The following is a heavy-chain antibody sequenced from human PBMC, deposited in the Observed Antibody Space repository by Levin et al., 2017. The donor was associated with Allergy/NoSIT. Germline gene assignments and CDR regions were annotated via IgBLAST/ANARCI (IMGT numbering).Heavy chain of an antibody. Sequence: SCAASGFIVSDSYMSWIRQAPGKGLEWVSYISRGNPYTNYLDSVKGRLIISRDNAKNSLYLQTNSLRAEYTAIYYCARGRVPNDYWGQGALVTVSS. CDR2: ISRGNPYT. V-gene: IGHV3-11*05. CDR3: ARGRVPNDY. CDR1: GFIVSDSY. J-gene: IGHJ4*02. D-gene: IGHD3-10*01.